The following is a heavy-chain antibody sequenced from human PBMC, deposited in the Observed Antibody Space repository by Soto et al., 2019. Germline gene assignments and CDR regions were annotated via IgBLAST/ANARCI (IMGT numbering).Heavy chain of an antibody. D-gene: IGHD1-7*01. CDR2: MNPNSGNT. CDR1: GYTFTSYD. Sequence: QVQLVQSGAEVKKPGASVKVSCKASGYTFTSYDINWVRQATGQGLEWMGWMNPNSGNTGYAQKCQSRLTMTRNTSISTAYMELSSLRSEDTAVYYCARRNCNYYVLCWFDPWGQGTLVTVSS. CDR3: ARRNCNYYVLCWFDP. J-gene: IGHJ5*02. V-gene: IGHV1-8*01.